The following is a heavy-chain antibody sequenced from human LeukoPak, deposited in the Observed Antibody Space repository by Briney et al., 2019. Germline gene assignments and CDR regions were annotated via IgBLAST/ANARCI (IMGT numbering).Heavy chain of an antibody. Sequence: ASVKVSCKASGGTFSSYAISWVRQAPGQGLEWMGGIIPIFGTANYAQKFQGRVTITTDESTSTAYMELSSLRPEDTAVYYCAREENREYYMDVWGKGTTVTVSS. CDR1: GGTFSSYA. J-gene: IGHJ6*03. CDR3: AREENREYYMDV. D-gene: IGHD3-10*01. CDR2: IIPIFGTA. V-gene: IGHV1-69*05.